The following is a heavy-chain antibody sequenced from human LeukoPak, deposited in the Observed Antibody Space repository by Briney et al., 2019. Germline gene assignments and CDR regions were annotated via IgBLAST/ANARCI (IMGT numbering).Heavy chain of an antibody. V-gene: IGHV4-34*01. Sequence: SETLSLTCAVYGGSFSGYYWSWIRQPPGKGLEWIGEINHSGSPNYNPSLKSRVTISVDTSKNQFSLKLSSVTAADTAVYYCALPAPHYYYGMDVWGQGTTVTVSS. D-gene: IGHD2-2*01. CDR2: INHSGSP. CDR1: GGSFSGYY. J-gene: IGHJ6*02. CDR3: ALPAPHYYYGMDV.